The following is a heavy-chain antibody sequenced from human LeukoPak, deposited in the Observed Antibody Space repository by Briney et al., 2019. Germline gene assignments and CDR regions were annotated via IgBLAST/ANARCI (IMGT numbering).Heavy chain of an antibody. V-gene: IGHV3-23*01. Sequence: GGSLRLSCAAPGITFNRYSMNWVRQAPGKGLEWVSAISGGGGSTHYADSVKGRFTISRDNSKNTLYLQMNGLRVDDTALYYCARDNGGHFLFDYWGQGTLVTVSS. J-gene: IGHJ4*02. D-gene: IGHD2-21*01. CDR3: ARDNGGHFLFDY. CDR2: ISGGGGST. CDR1: GITFNRYS.